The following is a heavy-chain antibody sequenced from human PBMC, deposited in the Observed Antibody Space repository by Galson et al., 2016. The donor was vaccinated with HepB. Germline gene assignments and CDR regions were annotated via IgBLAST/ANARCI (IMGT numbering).Heavy chain of an antibody. CDR2: IDPSNSYT. CDR1: GYTFTSYW. J-gene: IGHJ4*02. D-gene: IGHD6-19*01. Sequence: QSGAEVKKPGESLRISCTGSGYTFTSYWLTWVRQMPGKGLELLGRIDPSNSYTNYGPSFQGHVTISADKSINTAYLQWSSLKASDTAMYYCATTYTSACPDYWGQGTLVTVSS. V-gene: IGHV5-10-1*01. CDR3: ATTYTSACPDY.